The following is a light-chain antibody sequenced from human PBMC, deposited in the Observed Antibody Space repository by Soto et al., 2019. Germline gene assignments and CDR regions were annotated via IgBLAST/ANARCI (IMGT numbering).Light chain of an antibody. CDR1: QRVSSSY. Sequence: EIVLTQSPGTLSLSPGERATLFCRASQRVSSSYLAWYQQKPGQAPRLLMYGASNRATGTPDRFSGSGSGTDFTLNISRLEPDDLAVYYCQQYDIGCTFGPGTKVDIK. CDR2: GAS. V-gene: IGKV3-20*01. J-gene: IGKJ3*01. CDR3: QQYDIGCT.